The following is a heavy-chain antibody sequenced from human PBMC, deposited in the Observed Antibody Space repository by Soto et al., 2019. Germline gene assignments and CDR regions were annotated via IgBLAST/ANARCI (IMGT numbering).Heavy chain of an antibody. CDR3: AKDVGDILIMGPLAPREDNYLDP. Sequence: GGSLRLSCAASGFTFSRYAMSWVRQAPGGGLEWVSGISGSGSKTYYAGSVRGRFSISRDNSRNTLFLQMNSLRAEDTAFYYCAKDVGDILIMGPLAPREDNYLDPWGQRTLVTVSS. CDR1: GFTFSRYA. D-gene: IGHD2-21*01. J-gene: IGHJ5*02. CDR2: ISGSGSKT. V-gene: IGHV3-23*01.